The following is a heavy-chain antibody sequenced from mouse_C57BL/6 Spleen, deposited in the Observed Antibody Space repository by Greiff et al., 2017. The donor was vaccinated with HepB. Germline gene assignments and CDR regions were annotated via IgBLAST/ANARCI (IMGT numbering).Heavy chain of an antibody. V-gene: IGHV1-81*01. CDR3: ARGDYYGSSSFAY. CDR1: GYTFTSYG. Sequence: VKLMESGAELARPGASVKLSCKASGYTFTSYGISWVKQRTGQGLEWIGEIYPRSGNTYYNEKFKGKATLTADKSSSTAYMELRSLTSEDSAVYFCARGDYYGSSSFAYWGQGTLVTVSA. D-gene: IGHD1-1*01. CDR2: IYPRSGNT. J-gene: IGHJ3*01.